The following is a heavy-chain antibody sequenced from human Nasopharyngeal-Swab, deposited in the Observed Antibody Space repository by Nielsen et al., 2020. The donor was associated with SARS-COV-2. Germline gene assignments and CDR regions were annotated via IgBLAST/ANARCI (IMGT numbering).Heavy chain of an antibody. V-gene: IGHV3-21*01. D-gene: IGHD3-10*01. CDR2: ITAGSDSI. CDR3: ARGSPSLVDY. Sequence: GGSLRLSCAASGFTFDDYGMNWVRQAPGKGLEWVSTITAGSDSIFYADSVKGRFSISRDHAANSLYLQMNSLRADDTAVYYCARGSPSLVDYWGQGTLVTVSS. CDR1: GFTFDDYG. J-gene: IGHJ4*02.